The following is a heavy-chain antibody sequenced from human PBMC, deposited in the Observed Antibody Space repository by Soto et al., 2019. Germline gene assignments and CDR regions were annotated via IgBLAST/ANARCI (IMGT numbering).Heavy chain of an antibody. D-gene: IGHD5-12*01. V-gene: IGHV3-33*01. Sequence: QVQLVESGGGVVQPGRSLRLSCAASGFTFSSYGMHWVRQAPGKGLEWVAVIWYDGSNKYYADPVKGRFTISRDNSKNTLYLQMNSLRAEDMAVYYCARDYEYYFDYWGQGTLVTVSS. CDR2: IWYDGSNK. CDR1: GFTFSSYG. J-gene: IGHJ4*02. CDR3: ARDYEYYFDY.